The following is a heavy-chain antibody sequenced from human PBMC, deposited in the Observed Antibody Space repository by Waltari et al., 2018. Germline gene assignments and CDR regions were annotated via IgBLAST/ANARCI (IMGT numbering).Heavy chain of an antibody. CDR1: GFTFSGSG. V-gene: IGHV3-73*01. CDR3: TRGTSYGYSSDY. Sequence: EVQLVESGGGLVQPGGSLKLSCAASGFTFSGSGMHWLRQASGKGLEWVGRIRSKANSYATAYAASVKGRFTISRDDSKNTAYLQMNSLKTEDTAVYYCTRGTSYGYSSDYWGQGTLVTVSS. J-gene: IGHJ4*02. D-gene: IGHD5-18*01. CDR2: IRSKANSYAT.